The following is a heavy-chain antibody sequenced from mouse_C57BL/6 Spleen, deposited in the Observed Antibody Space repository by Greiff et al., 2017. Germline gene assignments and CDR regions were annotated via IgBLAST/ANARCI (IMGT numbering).Heavy chain of an antibody. V-gene: IGHV1-75*01. Sequence: VQLQQSGPELVKPGASVKISCKASGYTFTDYYINWVKQRPGQGLEWIGWIVPGSGSTYYTEKFKGKATLTVDKSSNTSYMLLSSLTSEDSAVYSCAGCAYGSSYDWYFDVWGTGTTVTVSS. CDR1: GYTFTDYY. J-gene: IGHJ1*03. CDR3: AGCAYGSSYDWYFDV. CDR2: IVPGSGST. D-gene: IGHD1-1*01.